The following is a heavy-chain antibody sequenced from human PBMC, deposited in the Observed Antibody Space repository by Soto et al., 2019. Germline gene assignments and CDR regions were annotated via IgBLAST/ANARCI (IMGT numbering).Heavy chain of an antibody. Sequence: EVQLVESGGGLVQPGGSLRLSCAASGFTFSSYWMSWVRQAPGKGLEWVANIKQDGSEKYYVDSVKGRFTISRDNAKNTPHSQINSRRAEDTTVYYCARRIAARLNGFDPWGQGTLVTVSS. J-gene: IGHJ5*02. CDR3: ARRIAARLNGFDP. V-gene: IGHV3-7*01. CDR2: IKQDGSEK. D-gene: IGHD6-6*01. CDR1: GFTFSSYW.